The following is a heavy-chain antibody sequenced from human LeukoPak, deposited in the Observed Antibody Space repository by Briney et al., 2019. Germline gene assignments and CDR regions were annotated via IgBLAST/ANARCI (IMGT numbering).Heavy chain of an antibody. Sequence: GGSLRLSCAASGFTVSSNYMSWVRQAPGKGLEWVSVIYSGGSTYYADSVKGRFTISRDNAKSSLYLQMNSLRAEDTAVYYCARDIVAPGLFFDYWGQGTLVTVSS. CDR1: GFTVSSNY. J-gene: IGHJ4*02. D-gene: IGHD2-2*01. V-gene: IGHV3-53*01. CDR2: IYSGGST. CDR3: ARDIVAPGLFFDY.